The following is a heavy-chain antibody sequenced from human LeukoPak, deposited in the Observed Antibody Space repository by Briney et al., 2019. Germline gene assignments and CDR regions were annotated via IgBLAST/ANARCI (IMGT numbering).Heavy chain of an antibody. CDR3: ARKWPFDI. D-gene: IGHD5-12*01. J-gene: IGHJ3*02. CDR2: INPNSGGT. V-gene: IGHV1-2*02. Sequence: ASVKVSCKASGYTFTRYYMHWVRQAPGQGLEWMGWINPNSGGTNYAQKFQGMVTMTRDTSISTAYMELSRLRSDDRAVYYCARKWPFDIWGQGTMVTVSS. CDR1: GYTFTRYY.